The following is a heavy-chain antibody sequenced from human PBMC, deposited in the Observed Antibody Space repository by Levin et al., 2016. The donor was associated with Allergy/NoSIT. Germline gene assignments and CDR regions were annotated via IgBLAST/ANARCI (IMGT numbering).Heavy chain of an antibody. CDR2: INSDGRTT. Sequence: GESLKISCAASGFTFSKYRMNWVRQAPGKGLVWVSRINSDGRTTNHADFVNGRFTISRDNAKNTLYLQMNSLRVEDTAVYSCALLAGSGPLDCWGQGTLVTVSS. V-gene: IGHV3-74*01. D-gene: IGHD3-3*02. J-gene: IGHJ4*02. CDR1: GFTFSKYR. CDR3: ALLAGSGPLDC.